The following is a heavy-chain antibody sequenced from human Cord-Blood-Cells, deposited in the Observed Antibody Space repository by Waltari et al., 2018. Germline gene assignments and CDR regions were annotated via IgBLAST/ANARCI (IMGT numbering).Heavy chain of an antibody. V-gene: IGHV4-34*01. D-gene: IGHD2-2*01. CDR3: ARCILRRHGPDIVVVPAALYYFDY. CDR1: GGSFSGYY. Sequence: QVQLQQWGAGLLKPSETLSLTCAVYGGSFSGYYWSWIRQPPGKGLEWIGEITQSGHTTANPSLKVRVTISEGTSKNHFSLSLSSLTAADTAVYYCARCILRRHGPDIVVVPAALYYFDYWGQGTLVTVSS. J-gene: IGHJ4*02. CDR2: ITQSGHT.